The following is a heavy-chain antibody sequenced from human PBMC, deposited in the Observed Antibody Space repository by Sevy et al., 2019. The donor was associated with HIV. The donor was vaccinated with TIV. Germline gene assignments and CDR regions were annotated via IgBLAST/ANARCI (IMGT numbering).Heavy chain of an antibody. J-gene: IGHJ3*02. CDR2: IYYSGST. V-gene: IGHV4-59*01. Sequence: SETLSLTCTVSGGSISSYYWSWIRQPPGKGLEWIGYIYYSGSTNYNPSLKSRVTISVDTSKNQFSLKLRSLTAADTAVYYCAREGYDILTGYAFDIWGQGTMVTVSS. D-gene: IGHD3-9*01. CDR3: AREGYDILTGYAFDI. CDR1: GGSISSYY.